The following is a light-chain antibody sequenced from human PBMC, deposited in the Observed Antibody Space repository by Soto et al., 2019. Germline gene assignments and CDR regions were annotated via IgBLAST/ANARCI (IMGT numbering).Light chain of an antibody. CDR3: SSFTSRFTFV. CDR2: EVT. CDR1: GTDVGTYNF. Sequence: QSALTQPASVSGSPGQSITISCTGSGTDVGTYNFVSWFQRHPGKAPQLIIYEVTERPSGVSPRFSGSKSVNTASLTISGLRAEDEADYYCSSFTSRFTFVFGTGTQLTVL. J-gene: IGLJ1*01. V-gene: IGLV2-14*01.